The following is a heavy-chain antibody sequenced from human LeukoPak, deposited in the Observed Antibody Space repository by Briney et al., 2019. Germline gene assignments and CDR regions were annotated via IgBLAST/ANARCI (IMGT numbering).Heavy chain of an antibody. J-gene: IGHJ4*02. CDR2: ISGTSSII. D-gene: IGHD2-21*01. V-gene: IGHV3-48*04. Sequence: GGSLRLSCAASGFTFNSYSMNWVRQAPGKGLEWISYISGTSSIINYADSVKGRFTISRDNAKNSVDLQMDSLRAEDTAVYYCARGLCGGDCYDYWGQGILVTVSS. CDR3: ARGLCGGDCYDY. CDR1: GFTFNSYS.